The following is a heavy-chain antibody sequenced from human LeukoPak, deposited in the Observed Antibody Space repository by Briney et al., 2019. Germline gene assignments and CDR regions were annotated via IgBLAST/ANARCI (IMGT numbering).Heavy chain of an antibody. CDR1: GYTFTSYD. Sequence: GASVKVSCKASGYTFTSYDINWVRQATGQGLEWMGWMNPNSGNTGYAQKFQGRVTMTRNTSISTAYMELSSLRSEDTAVYYCARDRYVGATTAGDSDSWGQGTLVTVSS. CDR3: ARDRYVGATTAGDSDS. V-gene: IGHV1-8*01. D-gene: IGHD1-26*01. J-gene: IGHJ4*02. CDR2: MNPNSGNT.